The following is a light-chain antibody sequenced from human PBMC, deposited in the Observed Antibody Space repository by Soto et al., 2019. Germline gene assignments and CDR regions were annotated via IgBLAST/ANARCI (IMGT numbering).Light chain of an antibody. J-gene: IGKJ5*01. Sequence: IQLTHSLSSLSASVGEKVTITSRASQDIDNSLNWYQHKPGKAPKLLVYAVSFLETGVPSRFSGSGSGTDFTLTISSLQPEDFATYYCQQSYSNSIAFGQGTRLEIK. CDR1: QDIDNS. CDR3: QQSYSNSIA. CDR2: AVS. V-gene: IGKV1-39*01.